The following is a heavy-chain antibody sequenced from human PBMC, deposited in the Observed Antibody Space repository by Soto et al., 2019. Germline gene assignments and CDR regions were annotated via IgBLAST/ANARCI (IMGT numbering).Heavy chain of an antibody. D-gene: IGHD5-18*01. CDR2: IIPILGIA. CDR3: ACRGYRGLSYAFDI. J-gene: IGHJ3*02. Sequence: QVQLVQSGAEVKKPGSSVKVSCKASGGTFSSYTISWVRQAPGQGLEWMGRIIPILGIANYAQKFQGIVTITADKSTSTAYMELSSLRSEDTAVYYCACRGYRGLSYAFDIWGQGTMVTVSS. V-gene: IGHV1-69*02. CDR1: GGTFSSYT.